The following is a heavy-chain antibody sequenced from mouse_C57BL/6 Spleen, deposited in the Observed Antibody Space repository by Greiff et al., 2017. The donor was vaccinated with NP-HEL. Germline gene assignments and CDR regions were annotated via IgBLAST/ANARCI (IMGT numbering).Heavy chain of an antibody. J-gene: IGHJ1*03. CDR1: GYTFTDYE. D-gene: IGHD1-1*01. Sequence: VQLQQSGAELVRPGASVTLSCKASGYTFTDYEMHWVKQTPVHGLEWIGAIDPETGGTAYNQKFKGKAILTADKSSSTAYMELRSLTSEDSAVYYCTTVVADWYFDVWGTGTTVTVSS. CDR3: TTVVADWYFDV. CDR2: IDPETGGT. V-gene: IGHV1-15*01.